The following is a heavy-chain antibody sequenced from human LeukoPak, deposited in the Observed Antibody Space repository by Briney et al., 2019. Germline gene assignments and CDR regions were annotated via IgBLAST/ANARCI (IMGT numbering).Heavy chain of an antibody. CDR2: ITSSSTYI. V-gene: IGHV3-21*01. CDR3: ARKYCSGGSCYEDY. Sequence: GGSLRLSCAASGFTFSSYSMNWVRQAPGKGLEWVSSITSSSTYIYQADSVKGRFTISRDNSKNTVYMQMNSLRAEDTAVYYCARKYCSGGSCYEDYWGQGTLVTVSS. D-gene: IGHD2-15*01. CDR1: GFTFSSYS. J-gene: IGHJ4*02.